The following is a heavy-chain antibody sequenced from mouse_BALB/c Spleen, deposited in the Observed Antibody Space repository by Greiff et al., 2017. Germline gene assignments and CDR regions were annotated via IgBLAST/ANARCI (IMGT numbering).Heavy chain of an antibody. Sequence: VQLKESGPELVKPGASVKIPCKASGYTFTDYNMDWVKQSHGKSLEWIGDINPNNGGTIYNQKFKGKATLTVDKSSSTAYMELRSLTSEDTAVYYCARRRDYGSSYAMDYWGQGTSVTVSS. D-gene: IGHD1-1*01. CDR1: GYTFTDYN. CDR2: INPNNGGT. CDR3: ARRRDYGSSYAMDY. J-gene: IGHJ4*01. V-gene: IGHV1-18*01.